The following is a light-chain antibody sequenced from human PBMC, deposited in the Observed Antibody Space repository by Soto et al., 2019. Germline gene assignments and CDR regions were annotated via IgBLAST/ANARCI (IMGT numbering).Light chain of an antibody. CDR2: DAS. CDR1: QSVDND. J-gene: IGKJ4*01. V-gene: IGKV3D-15*01. Sequence: EVVMTQSPATLSVSPGDRATLSCRASQSVDNDLAWYQQKPGQPPRLLIYDASTRATGIPARFSGSQSGTEFTLTISSLLSEDFAVYFCQHYNHWPLTFGGGTK. CDR3: QHYNHWPLT.